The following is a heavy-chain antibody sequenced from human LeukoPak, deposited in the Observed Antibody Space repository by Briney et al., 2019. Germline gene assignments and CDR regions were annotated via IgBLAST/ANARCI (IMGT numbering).Heavy chain of an antibody. Sequence: GGSLRLSCAASGFTFSSYSMNWVRQAPGKGLEWVSSISSSSSYIYYADSVKGRFTISRDNARNSLYLQMNSLRAEDTAVYYCARDGTTVTQYYLDYWGQGTLVTVSS. CDR1: GFTFSSYS. V-gene: IGHV3-21*01. CDR2: ISSSSSYI. J-gene: IGHJ4*02. D-gene: IGHD4-17*01. CDR3: ARDGTTVTQYYLDY.